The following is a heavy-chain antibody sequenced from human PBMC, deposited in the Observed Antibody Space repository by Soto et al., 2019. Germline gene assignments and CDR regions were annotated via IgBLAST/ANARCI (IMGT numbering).Heavy chain of an antibody. CDR1: GFTFSSYS. CDR3: VRDSAWAFDN. CDR2: INHGGDDV. J-gene: IGHJ4*02. Sequence: PGGSLRLSCAASGFTFSSYSMNWVRQAPGKGLECVSYINHGGDDVYYADSVRGRFTASRDNVKNSVFLQMTSLRDEDTAVYYCVRDSAWAFDNWGQGTLVTVSS. D-gene: IGHD6-19*01. V-gene: IGHV3-48*02.